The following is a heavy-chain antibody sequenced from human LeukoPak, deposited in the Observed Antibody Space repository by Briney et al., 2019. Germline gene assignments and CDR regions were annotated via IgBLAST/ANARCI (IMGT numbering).Heavy chain of an antibody. D-gene: IGHD2-21*01. CDR2: IKQDGSEK. Sequence: GGSLRLSCAASGFTFSSYWMSWVRQAPGKGLEWVANIKQDGSEKYYVDSVKGRFTISRDNAENSLYLQMNSLRVEDTAVYYCANPGEGGRLWDFDYWGQGTLVTVSS. CDR1: GFTFSSYW. J-gene: IGHJ4*02. CDR3: ANPGEGGRLWDFDY. V-gene: IGHV3-7*01.